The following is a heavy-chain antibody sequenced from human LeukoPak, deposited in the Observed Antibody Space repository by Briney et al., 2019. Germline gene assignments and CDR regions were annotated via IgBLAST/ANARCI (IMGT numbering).Heavy chain of an antibody. CDR1: GFTFSSYA. Sequence: GGSLRLSCAASGFTFSSYAMSWVRQAPGEGLEWVSAISGSGGSTYYADSVKGRFTISRDNSKNTLYLQMNSLRAEDTAVYYCAKRPIPLKGYYWGQGTLVTVSS. J-gene: IGHJ4*02. CDR3: AKRPIPLKGYY. V-gene: IGHV3-23*01. CDR2: ISGSGGST.